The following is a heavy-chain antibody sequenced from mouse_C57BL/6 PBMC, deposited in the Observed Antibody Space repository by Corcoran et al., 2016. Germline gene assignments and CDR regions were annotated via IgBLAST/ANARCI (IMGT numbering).Heavy chain of an antibody. V-gene: IGHV14-3*01. CDR1: GFNIKNTY. CDR2: IDPANGNT. D-gene: IGHD1-1*01. J-gene: IGHJ4*01. Sequence: EVQLQQSVAELVRPGASVKLSCTASGFNIKNTYMHWVKQRPEQGLEWIGRIDPANGNTKYAPKFQGKATITADTSSNTAYLQLSSLTSEDTAIYYCAQLGIDYYGRREGYYAMDYWGQGTSVTVSS. CDR3: AQLGIDYYGRREGYYAMDY.